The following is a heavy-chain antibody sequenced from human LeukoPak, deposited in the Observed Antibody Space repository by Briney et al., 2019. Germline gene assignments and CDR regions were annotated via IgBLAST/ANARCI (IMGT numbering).Heavy chain of an antibody. CDR1: GYTFTSYG. D-gene: IGHD3-22*01. V-gene: IGHV1-18*01. CDR2: ISAYNGNT. CDR3: ARDEIYYDSSGYQVY. J-gene: IGHJ4*02. Sequence: ASVKVSCKASGYTFTSYGISWVRQAPGQGLEWMGWISAYNGNTNYAQKLQGSVTMTTDTSTSTAYMELRSLRSDDTAVYYCARDEIYYDSSGYQVYWGQGTLVTVSS.